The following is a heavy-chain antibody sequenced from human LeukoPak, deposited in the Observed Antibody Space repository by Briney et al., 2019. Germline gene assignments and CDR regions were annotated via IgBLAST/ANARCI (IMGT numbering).Heavy chain of an antibody. CDR1: GGSISSYY. CDR3: ARVSGSSRNDY. V-gene: IGHV4-39*01. J-gene: IGHJ4*02. Sequence: SETLSLTCTVAGGSISSYYWGWIRQPPGKGLEWIGSIYYSGSTYYNPSLKSRVTISADTSKNQFSLKLSSVTAADTAVYYCARVSGSSRNDYWGPGALVTVSS. D-gene: IGHD1-26*01. CDR2: IYYSGST.